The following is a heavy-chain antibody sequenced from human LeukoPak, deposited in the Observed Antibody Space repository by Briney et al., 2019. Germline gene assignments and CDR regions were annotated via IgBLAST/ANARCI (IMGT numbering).Heavy chain of an antibody. V-gene: IGHV4-38-2*02. CDR2: IYHSGST. CDR3: ARNGYCSGGSCKPKFDY. J-gene: IGHJ4*02. D-gene: IGHD2-15*01. CDR1: GYSISSGYY. Sequence: PSETLSLTCTVSGYSISSGYYWGWIRQPPGKGLEWIGSIYHSGSTYYNPSLKSRVTISVDTSKNQFSLKLSSVTAADTAVYYCARNGYCSGGSCKPKFDYWGQGTLVTVSS.